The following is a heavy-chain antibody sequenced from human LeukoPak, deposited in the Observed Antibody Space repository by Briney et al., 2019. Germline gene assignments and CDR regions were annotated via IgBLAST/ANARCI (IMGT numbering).Heavy chain of an antibody. J-gene: IGHJ6*03. CDR2: IIHRGST. CDR3: QGVPLGYSSGWTSDYSYMDV. CDR1: GGSFTTSW. V-gene: IGHV4-34*12. Sequence: SETLSLTCAVYGGSFTTSWWSWIRQAPGKGLEWIGEIIHRGSTNYNPSLKSRVTISLDTPNNQFSLTLSYLTAADTDMYYYQGVPLGYSSGWTSDYSYMDVWGKGTPVTVS. D-gene: IGHD6-19*01.